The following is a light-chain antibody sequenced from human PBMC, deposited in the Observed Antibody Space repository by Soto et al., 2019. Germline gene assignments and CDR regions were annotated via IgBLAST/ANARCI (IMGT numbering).Light chain of an antibody. CDR2: GAS. CDR1: QSISSY. V-gene: IGKV3-15*01. Sequence: EIVMTQSPATLSVSPGERATLSCRASQSISSYLGWYQQKPGQAPRLLIYGASTRATDIPARFSGSGSGTDFTLTISSLQSEDSAVYYCQQYDKWPITFGQGTGLEIK. J-gene: IGKJ5*01. CDR3: QQYDKWPIT.